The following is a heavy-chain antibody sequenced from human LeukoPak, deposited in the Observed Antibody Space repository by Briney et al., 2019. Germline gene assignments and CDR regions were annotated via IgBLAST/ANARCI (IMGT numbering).Heavy chain of an antibody. V-gene: IGHV1-8*01. J-gene: IGHJ6*02. CDR2: MNPNSGNT. Sequence: ASVKVSCKASGYAFTSYDINWVRQATGQGLEWMGWMNPNSGNTGYAQKFQGRVTMTRNTSISTAYMELSSLRSEDTAVYYCAREQSSYDFWSGFYYYYGMDVWGQGTTVTVPS. D-gene: IGHD3-3*01. CDR3: AREQSSYDFWSGFYYYYGMDV. CDR1: GYAFTSYD.